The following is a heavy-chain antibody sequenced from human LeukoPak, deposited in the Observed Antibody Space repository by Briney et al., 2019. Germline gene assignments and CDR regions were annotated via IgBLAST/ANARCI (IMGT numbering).Heavy chain of an antibody. D-gene: IGHD3-3*01. CDR3: ARNPPIYDFWSGYYPYMDV. J-gene: IGHJ6*03. Sequence: VASVKVSCKVSGYSLTELSMHWVRQTLGKGLEWMGAFDPGDAETIYAQKLQGRVTMTTDTSTSTAYMELRSLRSDDTTVYYCARNPPIYDFWSGYYPYMDVWGKGTTVTVSS. CDR2: FDPGDAET. V-gene: IGHV1-24*01. CDR1: GYSLTELS.